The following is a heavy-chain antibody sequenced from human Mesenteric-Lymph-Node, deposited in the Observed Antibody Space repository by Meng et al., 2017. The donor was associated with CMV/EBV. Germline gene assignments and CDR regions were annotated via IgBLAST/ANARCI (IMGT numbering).Heavy chain of an antibody. V-gene: IGHV1-8*01. J-gene: IGHJ6*02. CDR3: ARSTSTAMVPYYYYYYGMDV. Sequence: ASVKVSCKASGYTFNSYDINWVRQATGQGLEWMGWMNPKNGNTGYAQKFQGRVTMTRNTSISTAYMELSSLRSEDTAVYYCARSTSTAMVPYYYYYYGMDVWGQGTTVTVSS. CDR1: GYTFNSYD. CDR2: MNPKNGNT. D-gene: IGHD5-18*01.